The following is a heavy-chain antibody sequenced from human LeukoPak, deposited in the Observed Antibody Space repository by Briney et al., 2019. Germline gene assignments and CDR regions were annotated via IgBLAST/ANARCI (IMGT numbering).Heavy chain of an antibody. V-gene: IGHV1-2*02. CDR3: ARYPLRFLEWLPSGIY. Sequence: ASVKVSCKASGYTFTGYYMHWVRQAPGQGLEWMGWINPNSGGTNYAQKLQGRVTMTRDTSISTAYMELSRLRSDDTAVYYCARYPLRFLEWLPSGIYWGQGTLVTVSS. J-gene: IGHJ4*02. D-gene: IGHD3-3*01. CDR1: GYTFTGYY. CDR2: INPNSGGT.